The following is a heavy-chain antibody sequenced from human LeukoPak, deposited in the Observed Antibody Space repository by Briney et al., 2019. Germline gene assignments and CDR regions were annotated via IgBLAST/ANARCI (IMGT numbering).Heavy chain of an antibody. CDR3: AKDHHKWLPPGSFDY. D-gene: IGHD6-19*01. J-gene: IGHJ4*02. V-gene: IGHV3-30*18. CDR1: GFTFTTYG. CDR2: ISYDGTYK. Sequence: PGGSLRLSCAASGFTFTTYGMHWVRQAPGKGLEWVAIISYDGTYKYYVDSVKGRFTISRDNSKNTLYLQMDSLTPEDTAVYYCAKDHHKWLPPGSFDYWGQGTLVTVSS.